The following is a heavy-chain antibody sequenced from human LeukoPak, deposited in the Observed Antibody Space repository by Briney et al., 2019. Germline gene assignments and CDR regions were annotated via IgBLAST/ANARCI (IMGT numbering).Heavy chain of an antibody. Sequence: SETLSLTCTVSGGSISSYYWSWIRQPAGKGLEWIGRIYTSGSTNYNPSLKSRVTMSVDTSKNQFSLKLSSVTAADTAVYYCARGHLLNGWFKYDVFEIWGQGTMVTVSS. CDR1: GGSISSYY. V-gene: IGHV4-4*07. D-gene: IGHD6-19*01. J-gene: IGHJ3*02. CDR3: ARGHLLNGWFKYDVFEI. CDR2: IYTSGST.